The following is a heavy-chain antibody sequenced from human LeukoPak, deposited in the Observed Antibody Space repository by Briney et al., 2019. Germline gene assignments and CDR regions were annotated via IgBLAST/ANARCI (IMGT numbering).Heavy chain of an antibody. J-gene: IGHJ4*02. CDR2: ITASGDRT. CDR1: GFTFSDYV. Sequence: GGSLRLSCAASGFTFSDYVMIWVRQAPGKGLEWVSGITASGDRTFYGDSVRGRFTMSRDNSKNTVYLQMNSLRVDDTAVYYCATYRQVLLPFESWGQGTLVTVSS. CDR3: ATYRQVLLPFES. D-gene: IGHD2-8*02. V-gene: IGHV3-23*01.